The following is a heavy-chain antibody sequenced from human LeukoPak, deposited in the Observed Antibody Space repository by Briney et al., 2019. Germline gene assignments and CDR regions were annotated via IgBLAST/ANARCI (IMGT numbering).Heavy chain of an antibody. V-gene: IGHV4-59*11. CDR2: IHYSGST. Sequence: PSETLSLTCTVSGGSISSHYWSWIRQPPGQGLEWIGYIHYSGSTKYNPSLKRRVTISINTSKNQFYLKLTSVTAADTAVYYCARLDGDYSSSSLVMWGQGTLVTVSS. D-gene: IGHD6-6*01. CDR1: GGSISSHY. J-gene: IGHJ4*02. CDR3: ARLDGDYSSSSLVM.